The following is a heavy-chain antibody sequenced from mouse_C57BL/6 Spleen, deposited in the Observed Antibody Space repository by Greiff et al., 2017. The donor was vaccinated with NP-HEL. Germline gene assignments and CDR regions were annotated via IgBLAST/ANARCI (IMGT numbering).Heavy chain of an antibody. V-gene: IGHV1-63*01. CDR1: GYTFTNYW. D-gene: IGHD1-1*01. Sequence: QVQLQQSGAELVRPGTSVKMSCKASGYTFTNYWIGWAKQRPGHGLEWIGDIYPGGGYTNYNEKFKGKATLTADKSSSTAYMQFSSLTSEDSAIYYSARREDTTPHDYFDYWGQGTTLTVSS. CDR2: IYPGGGYT. CDR3: ARREDTTPHDYFDY. J-gene: IGHJ2*01.